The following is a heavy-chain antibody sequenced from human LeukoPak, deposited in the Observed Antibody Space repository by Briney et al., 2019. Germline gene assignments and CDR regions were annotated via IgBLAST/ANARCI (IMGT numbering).Heavy chain of an antibody. CDR3: ARYYYDSSGYSQDLYYFDY. D-gene: IGHD3-22*01. V-gene: IGHV3-53*01. J-gene: IGHJ4*02. CDR2: IYSGGST. CDR1: GFTFSSYA. Sequence: GGSLRLSCAASGFTFSSYAMSWVRQAPGKGLEWVSVIYSGGSTYYADSVKGRFTISRDNSKNTLYLQMNSLRAEDTAVYYCARYYYDSSGYSQDLYYFDYWGQGTLVTVSS.